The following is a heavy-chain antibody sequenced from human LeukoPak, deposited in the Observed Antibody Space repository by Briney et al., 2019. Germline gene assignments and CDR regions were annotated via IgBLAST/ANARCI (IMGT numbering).Heavy chain of an antibody. V-gene: IGHV4-59*08. CDR1: GGSISSYY. Sequence: SETLSLTCTVSGGSISSYYWSWIRQPPGKGLEWIGYIYYSGSTNYNPSLKSRVTISVDTSKNQFSLKLSSVTAADTAVYYCARTGMTGYSSGWERRWGPTEFDYWGQGTLVTVSS. J-gene: IGHJ4*02. CDR3: ARTGMTGYSSGWERRWGPTEFDY. CDR2: IYYSGST. D-gene: IGHD6-19*01.